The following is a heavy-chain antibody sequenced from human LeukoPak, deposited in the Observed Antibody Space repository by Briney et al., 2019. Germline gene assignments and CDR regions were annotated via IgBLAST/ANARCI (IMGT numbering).Heavy chain of an antibody. V-gene: IGHV3-21*01. J-gene: IGHJ3*02. CDR3: ARDRASGYSLDAFDI. CDR2: ISSSSSYI. Sequence: GGSLRLSCAASGFTFSSYSMNWVRQAPGKGLEWLSSISSSSSYIYYADSVKGRFTISRDNAKNSLYLQMNSLRAEDTAVYYCARDRASGYSLDAFDIWGQGTMVTVSS. CDR1: GFTFSSYS. D-gene: IGHD3-3*01.